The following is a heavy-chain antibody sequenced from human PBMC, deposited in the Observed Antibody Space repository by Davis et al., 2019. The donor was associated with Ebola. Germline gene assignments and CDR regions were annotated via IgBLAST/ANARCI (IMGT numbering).Heavy chain of an antibody. V-gene: IGHV3-74*01. D-gene: IGHD6-19*01. CDR1: GFTFSSYW. Sequence: GESLKISCAASGFTFSSYWMHWVRHAPGKGLVWVSRINTDGSSTSYAESVKGRFTISRDNAKNTLYLQMNSLRVEDTAVYYCAGGSSGWYYYYYGMDVWGQGTTVTVSS. CDR3: AGGSSGWYYYYYGMDV. CDR2: INTDGSST. J-gene: IGHJ6*02.